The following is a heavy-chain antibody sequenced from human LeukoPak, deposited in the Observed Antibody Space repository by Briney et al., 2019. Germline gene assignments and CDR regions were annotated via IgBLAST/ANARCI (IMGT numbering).Heavy chain of an antibody. CDR2: IKKDGSEK. J-gene: IGHJ6*03. CDR3: AKLSGYDYYYLYMDV. Sequence: QPGGSLRLSCAASGFTFSSYWMSWVRQAPGKGLEWVANIKKDGSEKYYVDSVKGRFTISRDNSKNTLYLQMNSLRAEDTAVYYCAKLSGYDYYYLYMDVWGKGTTVTVSS. CDR1: GFTFSSYW. D-gene: IGHD3-3*01. V-gene: IGHV3-7*03.